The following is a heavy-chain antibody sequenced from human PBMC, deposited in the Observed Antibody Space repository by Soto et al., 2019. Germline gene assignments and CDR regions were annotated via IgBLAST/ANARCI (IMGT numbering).Heavy chain of an antibody. D-gene: IGHD5-18*01. CDR1: GDSISSYY. CDR2: IYYSGST. V-gene: IGHV4-59*01. Sequence: PSETLSLTCTVSGDSISSYYWSWIRQPPGKGLEWIGYIYYSGSTNYNPSLKSRVTISVDTSKNQFSLKLSSVTAADTAVYYCAKDRLQLWPFDYWGQGTLVTVSS. CDR3: AKDRLQLWPFDY. J-gene: IGHJ4*02.